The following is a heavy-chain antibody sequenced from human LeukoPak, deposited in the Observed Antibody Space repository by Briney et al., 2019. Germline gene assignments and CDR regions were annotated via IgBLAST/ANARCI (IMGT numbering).Heavy chain of an antibody. J-gene: IGHJ4*02. D-gene: IGHD3-22*01. Sequence: GESLKISCKGSGYSFTSYWIGWVRQMAGKGLEWMGIIYPGDSDTRYSPSFQGQVTISADKSISTAYLQWSSLKASDTAMYYCARRTYYYDSSAYYYYYFDYWGQGTLVTVSS. CDR3: ARRTYYYDSSAYYYYYFDY. CDR1: GYSFTSYW. CDR2: IYPGDSDT. V-gene: IGHV5-51*01.